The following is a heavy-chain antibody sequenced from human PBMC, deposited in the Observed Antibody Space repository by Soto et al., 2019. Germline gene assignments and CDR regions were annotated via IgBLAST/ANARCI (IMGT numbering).Heavy chain of an antibody. V-gene: IGHV1-58*01. J-gene: IGHJ6*02. Sequence: SVKVSCKASGFTFTSSAVQWVRQARGQRLEWIGWIVVGSGNTNYAQKFQERVTITRDMSTSTAYMELSSLRSEDTAVYYCAAPRITIFGVVYYYGMDVWGQGTTVTVSS. CDR3: AAPRITIFGVVYYYGMDV. D-gene: IGHD3-3*01. CDR2: IVVGSGNT. CDR1: GFTFTSSA.